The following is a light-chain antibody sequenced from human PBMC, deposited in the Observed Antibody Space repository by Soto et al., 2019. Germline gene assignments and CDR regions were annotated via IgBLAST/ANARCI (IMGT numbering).Light chain of an antibody. CDR3: QNYNRALWT. V-gene: IGKV1-27*01. CDR2: GAS. CDR1: QDISNY. Sequence: DIQMTQSPSSLSASVGDRVTITCRASQDISNYLAWYQQKPGKVPKLLIYGASTLQSGVPSRFSGSGSGTDFTLTISSLQTEDVATYYCQNYNRALWTFGQGTKVE. J-gene: IGKJ1*01.